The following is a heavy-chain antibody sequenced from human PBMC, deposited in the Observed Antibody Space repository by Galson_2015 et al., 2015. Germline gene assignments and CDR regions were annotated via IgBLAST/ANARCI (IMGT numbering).Heavy chain of an antibody. CDR3: AKDLLGYCSSTSCYITGGGDY. Sequence: SLRLSCAASGFTFSSYAMSWVRQAPGKGLEWVSAISGSGGSTYYADSVKGRFTISRDNSKNTLYLQMNSLRAKDTAVYYCAKDLLGYCSSTSCYITGGGDYWGQGTLVTVSS. D-gene: IGHD2-2*02. V-gene: IGHV3-23*01. CDR1: GFTFSSYA. J-gene: IGHJ4*02. CDR2: ISGSGGST.